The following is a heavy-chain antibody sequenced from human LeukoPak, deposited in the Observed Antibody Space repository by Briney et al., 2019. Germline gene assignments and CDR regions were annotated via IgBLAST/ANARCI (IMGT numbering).Heavy chain of an antibody. D-gene: IGHD3-10*01. CDR2: IRYDGSNE. Sequence: GGTLRLSCAASGFTFNSYGMHWVRQAPGKGLVGVAFIRYDGSNESYPDSVKGRFTISRDNSKNTLYLQMNSLRAEDTAVYYCAKLAKYFYGAETFYFFEHWGQGTPVTASS. J-gene: IGHJ4*02. CDR3: AKLAKYFYGAETFYFFEH. CDR1: GFTFNSYG. V-gene: IGHV3-30*02.